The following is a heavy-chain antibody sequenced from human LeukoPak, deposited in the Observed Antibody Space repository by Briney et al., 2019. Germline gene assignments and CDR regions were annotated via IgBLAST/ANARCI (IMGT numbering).Heavy chain of an antibody. J-gene: IGHJ4*02. Sequence: GGSLRLSCAASGFTFSRYGMSWVRQAPGKGLEWVSAITGRGVRTYNGDSVKGRFTISRDTSKNTVYPQMNSLRGDDTAVYYCANGAHPDSSHYYFDYWGQGALVTVSS. V-gene: IGHV3-23*01. CDR2: ITGRGVRT. D-gene: IGHD2-2*01. CDR1: GFTFSRYG. CDR3: ANGAHPDSSHYYFDY.